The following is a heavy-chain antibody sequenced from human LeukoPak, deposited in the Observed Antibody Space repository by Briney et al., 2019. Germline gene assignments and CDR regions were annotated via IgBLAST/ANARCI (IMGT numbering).Heavy chain of an antibody. CDR2: ISAYNGNT. CDR3: ARDLGSGSYIPRNWFDP. CDR1: GYTFTGYY. V-gene: IGHV1-18*04. D-gene: IGHD1-26*01. Sequence: ASVKVSCKASGYTFTGYYMHWVRQAPGQGLEWMGWISAYNGNTNYAQKLQGRVTMTTDTSTSTAYMELRSLRSDDTAVYYCARDLGSGSYIPRNWFDPWGQGTLVTVSS. J-gene: IGHJ5*02.